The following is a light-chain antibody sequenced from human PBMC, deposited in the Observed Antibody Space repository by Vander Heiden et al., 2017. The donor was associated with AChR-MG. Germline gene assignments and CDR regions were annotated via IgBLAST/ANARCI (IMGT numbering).Light chain of an antibody. V-gene: IGLV3-25*03. CDR2: KDN. Sequence: SYELTLPPSVSVSPGQTARIPCSGDGLADPYGNWYQQKAGQAPVVVIYKDNERPAGSPERFSGSSSGTEVTLTISGVQAEDEADYYCQSTDSSGTNWVFGGGTKVTVV. CDR3: QSTDSSGTNWV. CDR1: GLADPY. J-gene: IGLJ3*02.